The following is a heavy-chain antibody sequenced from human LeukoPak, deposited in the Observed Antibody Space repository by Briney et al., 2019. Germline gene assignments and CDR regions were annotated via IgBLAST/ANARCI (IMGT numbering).Heavy chain of an antibody. Sequence: SETLSLTCTVSGGSISPSYWSWIRQPPGKGLEWIGEINHSGSTNYNPSLKSRVTISVDTSKNQFSLRLSSVTAADTAVYYCARDDYGGNKPPDYWGQGTLVTVSS. CDR1: GGSISPSY. CDR2: INHSGST. V-gene: IGHV4-34*01. CDR3: ARDDYGGNKPPDY. D-gene: IGHD4-23*01. J-gene: IGHJ4*02.